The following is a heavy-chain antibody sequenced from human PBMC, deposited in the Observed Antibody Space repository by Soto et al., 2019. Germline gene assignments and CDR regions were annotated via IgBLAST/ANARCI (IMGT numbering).Heavy chain of an antibody. CDR1: GYSFTSYW. CDR3: ARVQGAGGSYGMDV. Sequence: XXSLKISFKGSGYSFTSYWIGCVPQMPGKGLEWMGIIYPGDSDTRYSPSFQGQVTISADKSISTAYLQWSSLKDSDTAMYYCARVQGAGGSYGMDVWGQGTTVTLSS. CDR2: IYPGDSDT. V-gene: IGHV5-51*01. D-gene: IGHD3-10*01. J-gene: IGHJ6*02.